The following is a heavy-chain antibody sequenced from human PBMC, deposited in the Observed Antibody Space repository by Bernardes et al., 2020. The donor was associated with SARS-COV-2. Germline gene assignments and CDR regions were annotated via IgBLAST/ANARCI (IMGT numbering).Heavy chain of an antibody. CDR2: INHRGST. V-gene: IGHV4-34*01. J-gene: IGHJ4*02. CDR3: ARGREGVVVGDTPRGHYFDY. CDR1: AGSFSGYY. Sequence: SETLSLTCAVYAGSFSGYYWSWIRQPPGKGLAWIGEINHRGSTNYNPSLKSRLAISIDTSKNEFSLKLSFMTAADTAVYYCARGREGVVVGDTPRGHYFDYWGQGIRVTVSS. D-gene: IGHD2-15*01.